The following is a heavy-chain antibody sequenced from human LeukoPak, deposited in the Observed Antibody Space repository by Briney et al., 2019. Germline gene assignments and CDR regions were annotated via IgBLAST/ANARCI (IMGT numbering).Heavy chain of an antibody. CDR2: IRHDGSEK. J-gene: IGHJ6*02. D-gene: IGHD1-26*01. CDR3: ARDPSLHVGYGMDV. CDR1: GFTFSSYW. Sequence: GGSLRLSCAASGFTFSSYWMSWVRQAPGKGLEWVANIRHDGSEKYYVDSVKGRFTISRDNAKDSLYLQMNSLRVEDTAVYYCARDPSLHVGYGMDVWGQGTTVTVSS. V-gene: IGHV3-7*01.